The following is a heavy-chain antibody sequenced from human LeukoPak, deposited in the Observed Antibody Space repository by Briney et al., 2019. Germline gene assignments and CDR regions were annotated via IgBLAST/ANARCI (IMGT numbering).Heavy chain of an antibody. J-gene: IGHJ3*02. Sequence: GGSLRLSCAASGFTFSSYGMHWVRQAPGKGLEWVAIISYDGSNKYYADSVKGRFTISRDNSKNTLYLQMNSLRAEDTAVYYCAREGSYYDNTGYLEAFDIWGQGTMVTVSS. CDR1: GFTFSSYG. CDR2: ISYDGSNK. V-gene: IGHV3-30*03. D-gene: IGHD3-22*01. CDR3: AREGSYYDNTGYLEAFDI.